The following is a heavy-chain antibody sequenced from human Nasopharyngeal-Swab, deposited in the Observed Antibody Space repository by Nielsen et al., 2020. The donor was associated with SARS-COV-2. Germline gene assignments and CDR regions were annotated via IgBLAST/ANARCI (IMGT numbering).Heavy chain of an antibody. CDR3: AKDRQLWLHFDY. CDR2: ISGSGGST. D-gene: IGHD5-18*01. Sequence: GESLKISCAASGFTFSSYAMSWVRQAPGKGLEWVSAISGSGGSTYYADSVKGRFTISRDNSKNTLYLQMNSLRAEDTAVYYCAKDRQLWLHFDYWGQGTLVTVSS. J-gene: IGHJ4*02. V-gene: IGHV3-23*01. CDR1: GFTFSSYA.